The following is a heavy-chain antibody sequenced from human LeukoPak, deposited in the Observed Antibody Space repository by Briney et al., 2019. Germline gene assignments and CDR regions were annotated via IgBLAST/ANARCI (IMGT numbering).Heavy chain of an antibody. V-gene: IGHV3-48*03. CDR1: GFTFSSYE. Sequence: GGTLRLSCAASGFTFSSYEMNWVRQAPGQGLEWVSYISSNGSTIYYADSVKGRFTISRDNAKNTLYLQMNSLRAEDTAVYYCARDGSSWYGMDVWGKGTTVTVSS. D-gene: IGHD6-13*01. CDR3: ARDGSSWYGMDV. J-gene: IGHJ6*04. CDR2: ISSNGSTI.